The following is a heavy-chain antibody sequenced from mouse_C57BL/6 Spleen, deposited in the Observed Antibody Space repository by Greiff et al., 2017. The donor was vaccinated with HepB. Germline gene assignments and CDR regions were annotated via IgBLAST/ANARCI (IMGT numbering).Heavy chain of an antibody. CDR3: ARERSNYFDY. D-gene: IGHD1-1*01. CDR2: INPYNGGT. V-gene: IGHV1-19*01. Sequence: EVHLVESGPVLVKPGASVKMSCKASGYTFTDYYMNWVKQSHGKSLEWIGVINPYNGGTSYNQKFKGKATLTVDKSSSTAYMELNSLTSEDSAVYYCARERSNYFDYWGQGTTLTVSS. J-gene: IGHJ2*01. CDR1: GYTFTDYY.